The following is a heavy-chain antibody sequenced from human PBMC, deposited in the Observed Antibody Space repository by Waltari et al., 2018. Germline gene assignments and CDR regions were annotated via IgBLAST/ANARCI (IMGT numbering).Heavy chain of an antibody. CDR3: ARVGALVPTGAFDS. J-gene: IGHJ3*02. CDR2: ISYSGST. V-gene: IGHV4-59*12. Sequence: QVQLQESGPGLVKPSETLSLTCTVSGGSLSSYYWSWVRQPPGKGREWVGYISYSGSTSYTPSLKSRVTISVATSKNHFSLKLSSVTAADTAVYYCARVGALVPTGAFDSWGQGTMVTVSS. CDR1: GGSLSSYY. D-gene: IGHD6-13*01.